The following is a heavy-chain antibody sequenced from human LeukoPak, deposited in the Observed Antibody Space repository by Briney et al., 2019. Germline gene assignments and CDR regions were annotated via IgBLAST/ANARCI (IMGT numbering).Heavy chain of an antibody. CDR1: GFTFSSYA. CDR3: ARVTPRLVQDYFDY. CDR2: ISYDGSNK. D-gene: IGHD6-19*01. V-gene: IGHV3-30-3*01. Sequence: GGSLRLSCAASGFTFSSYAMHWVRQAPGKGLEWVAVISYDGSNKYYADSVKGRSTISRDNSKNTLYLQMNSLRAEDTAVYYCARVTPRLVQDYFDYWGQGTLVTVSS. J-gene: IGHJ4*02.